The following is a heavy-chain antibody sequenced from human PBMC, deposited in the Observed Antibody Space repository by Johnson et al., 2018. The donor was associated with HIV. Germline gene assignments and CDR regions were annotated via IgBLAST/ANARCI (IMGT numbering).Heavy chain of an antibody. CDR1: GFTFSSYG. V-gene: IGHV3-30*02. Sequence: QMQLVESGGGLVKPGGSLRLSCAASGFTFSSYGMHWVRQAPGKGLEWVSFIRYDGSNKYYADSVKGRFTISRDNSKNTLYLQMNSLRAEDTAVYYGASETGESGAFDIWGQGTMVTVSS. D-gene: IGHD7-27*01. CDR3: ASETGESGAFDI. J-gene: IGHJ3*02. CDR2: IRYDGSNK.